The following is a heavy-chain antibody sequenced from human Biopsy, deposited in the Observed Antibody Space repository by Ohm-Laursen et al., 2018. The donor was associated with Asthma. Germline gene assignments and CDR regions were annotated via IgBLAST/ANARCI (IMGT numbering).Heavy chain of an antibody. CDR1: GGTFNTYV. V-gene: IGHV1-69*01. Sequence: ESSVTVSCKSLGGTFNTYVIGWARQAPGQGLEWLGWNNPVFVTTTYPQKFQDRVTITADDSTSTVYMELSSLRSEDTAVYYCARKAGSCISRTCYSLDFWGQGTLVTVSS. CDR3: ARKAGSCISRTCYSLDF. CDR2: NNPVFVTT. J-gene: IGHJ4*02. D-gene: IGHD2-2*01.